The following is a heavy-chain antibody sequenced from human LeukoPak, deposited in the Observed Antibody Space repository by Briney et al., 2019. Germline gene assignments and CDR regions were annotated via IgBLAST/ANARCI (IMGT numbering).Heavy chain of an antibody. CDR2: IYPGDSDT. CDR3: ARQYSGSYYYYYYYMDV. J-gene: IGHJ6*03. Sequence: RGESLKISCKGSGYSFTSYWIGWVRQMPGKGLEWMGIIYPGDSDTRYSPSFQGQVTISADKSISTAYLQWSSLKASDTAMYYCARQYSGSYYYYYYYMDVWGKGTTVTVSS. D-gene: IGHD1-26*01. CDR1: GYSFTSYW. V-gene: IGHV5-51*01.